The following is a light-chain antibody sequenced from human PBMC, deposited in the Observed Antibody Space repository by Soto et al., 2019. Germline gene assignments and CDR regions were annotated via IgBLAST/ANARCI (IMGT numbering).Light chain of an antibody. CDR3: QQYDSIPPWT. CDR2: GTS. Sequence: EIVLTQSPGIMYLSPGERATLSCRASQTVGRSYLAWYQQKPRQAPRLLIFGTSTRATGIPDRFSGGGSGTDFTLTISRLDPEDYAVYFCQQYDSIPPWTFGQGTRVEVK. J-gene: IGKJ1*01. V-gene: IGKV3-20*01. CDR1: QTVGRSY.